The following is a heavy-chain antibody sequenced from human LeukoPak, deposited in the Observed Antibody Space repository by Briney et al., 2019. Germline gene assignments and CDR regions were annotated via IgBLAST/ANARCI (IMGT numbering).Heavy chain of an antibody. V-gene: IGHV3-11*06. CDR3: AREGSNGITIFVRSYYFDY. D-gene: IGHD3-3*01. J-gene: IGHJ4*02. Sequence: PGGSLRLSCAAPGFTFSDYYMSWIRQAPGKGLEWVSYISSSSSYTNYADSVKGRFTISRDNAKNSLYLQMNSLRAEDTAVYYCAREGSNGITIFVRSYYFDYWGQGTLVTVSS. CDR2: ISSSSSYT. CDR1: GFTFSDYY.